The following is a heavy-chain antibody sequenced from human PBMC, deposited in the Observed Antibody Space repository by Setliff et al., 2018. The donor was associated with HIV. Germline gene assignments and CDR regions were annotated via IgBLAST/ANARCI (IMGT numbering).Heavy chain of an antibody. J-gene: IGHJ6*03. CDR2: INAYNGNT. CDR1: GYTFTFYG. V-gene: IGHV1-18*01. D-gene: IGHD6-13*01. CDR3: ARDGRIAAAGSWNYYYYMDV. Sequence: ASVKVSCKASGYTFTFYGINWVRQAPGQGLEWMGWINAYNGNTNYAQKLQGRVTMTTDTSTSTACMELRSLRSDDTAVYFCARDGRIAAAGSWNYYYYMDVWGKGTTVTVSS.